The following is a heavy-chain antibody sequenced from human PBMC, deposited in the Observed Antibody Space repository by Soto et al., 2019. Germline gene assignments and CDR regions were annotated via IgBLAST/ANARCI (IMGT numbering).Heavy chain of an antibody. CDR1: GGSISSYY. CDR2: IYYSGST. D-gene: IGHD3-22*01. J-gene: IGHJ4*02. CDR3: ARYWPMIVAFDY. Sequence: SETLSLTCTVSGGSISSYYWSWIRQPPGKGLEWIGYIYYSGSTNYNPSLKSRVTISVDTSKNQFSLKLSSVTAADTAVYYCARYWPMIVAFDYWGQGTLVTVSS. V-gene: IGHV4-59*08.